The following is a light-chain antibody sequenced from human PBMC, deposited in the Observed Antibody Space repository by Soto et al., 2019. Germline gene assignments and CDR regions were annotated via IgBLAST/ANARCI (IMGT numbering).Light chain of an antibody. V-gene: IGKV4-1*01. J-gene: IGKJ2*01. CDR1: QSVSYSSNNKNY. CDR3: QQYYSTPPYT. Sequence: DIVMTQSPDSLAVSLGERATINCKSSQSVSYSSNNKNYLAWYQQKPGQPPKLLIYRASTRESGVPDRFSGSGSGTDFTLTISSLQAEDVAVYYCQQYYSTPPYTFGQGTKLEIK. CDR2: RAS.